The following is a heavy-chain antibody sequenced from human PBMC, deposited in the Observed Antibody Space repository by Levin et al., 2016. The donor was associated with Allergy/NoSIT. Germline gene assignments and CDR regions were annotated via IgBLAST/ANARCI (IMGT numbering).Heavy chain of an antibody. CDR3: ARDYDILTGYYTADYYYYGMDV. V-gene: IGHV3-48*02. CDR2: ISSSSSTI. D-gene: IGHD3-9*01. Sequence: IRQPPGKGLEWVSYISSSSSTIYYADSVKGRFTISRDNAKNSLYLQMNSLRDEDTAVYYCARDYDILTGYYTADYYYYGMDVWGQGTTVTVSS. J-gene: IGHJ6*02.